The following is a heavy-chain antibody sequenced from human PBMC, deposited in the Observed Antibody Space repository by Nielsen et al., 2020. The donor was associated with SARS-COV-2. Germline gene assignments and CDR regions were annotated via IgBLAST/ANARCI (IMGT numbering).Heavy chain of an antibody. V-gene: IGHV4-30-4*01. D-gene: IGHD1-26*01. J-gene: IGHJ5*02. CDR3: VRVELLLEGVHWFDP. CDR2: IYNSGST. CDR1: GGSITSGDYF. Sequence: LRLSCTVSGGSITSGDYFWSWIRQPPGKGLEWIGYIYNSGSTPYNPSLKSRLTISVDTSKNQFSLKLSSVTAADTAVYYCVRVELLLEGVHWFDPWGQGTLVTVSS.